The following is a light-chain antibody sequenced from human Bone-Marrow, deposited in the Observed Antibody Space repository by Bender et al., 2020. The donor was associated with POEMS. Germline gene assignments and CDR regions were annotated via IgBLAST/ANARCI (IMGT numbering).Light chain of an antibody. CDR2: RNH. J-gene: IGLJ3*02. V-gene: IGLV1-47*01. CDR1: DPNIGNNY. Sequence: QSVLTQPPSVSGPPGQTVTISCSGSDPNIGNNYVYWYQQYPGTAPKLLISRNHQRPSTIPDRFSGSKSGASASLAISGLQAEDEAVYYCHGYDSSLGGWLFGGGTKLTVL. CDR3: HGYDSSLGGWL.